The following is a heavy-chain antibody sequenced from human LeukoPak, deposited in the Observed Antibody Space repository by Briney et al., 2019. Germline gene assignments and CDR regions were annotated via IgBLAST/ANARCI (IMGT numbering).Heavy chain of an antibody. D-gene: IGHD6-19*01. V-gene: IGHV1-8*03. J-gene: IGHJ5*02. Sequence: HRASVKVSCKASGYTFTSYDINWVRQATGQGLEWMGWMNPNSGNTGYAQKFQGRVTITRDTSISTAYMELSSLRSEDTAVYYCARDWGRKPGIAVAGRYNWFDPWGQGTLVTVSS. CDR1: GYTFTSYD. CDR2: MNPNSGNT. CDR3: ARDWGRKPGIAVAGRYNWFDP.